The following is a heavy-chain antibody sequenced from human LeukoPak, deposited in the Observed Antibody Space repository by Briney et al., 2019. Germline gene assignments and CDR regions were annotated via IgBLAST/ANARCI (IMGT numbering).Heavy chain of an antibody. J-gene: IGHJ4*02. Sequence: KSGGSLRLSCAASGFTFSSYSMNWVRQAPGKGLEWVSSISSSSSYIYYADSVKGRFTISRDNAKNSLYLQMNSLRAEDTAVYYCARSVYGSGSYFDYWGQGTLVTVSS. D-gene: IGHD3-10*01. CDR2: ISSSSSYI. V-gene: IGHV3-21*01. CDR3: ARSVYGSGSYFDY. CDR1: GFTFSSYS.